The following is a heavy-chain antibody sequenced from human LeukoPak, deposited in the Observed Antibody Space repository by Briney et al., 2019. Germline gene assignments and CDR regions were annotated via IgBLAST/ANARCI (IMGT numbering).Heavy chain of an antibody. Sequence: AGGPLRLSCAASGFTFSSYDMSWVRQAPGKGLEWVSSISSSSTYIYYADSVKGRFTISRDNAKNSLYLQMNSLRVEDTAVYYCARAEGSGSSFDYWGQGTLVTVSS. CDR2: ISSSSTYI. V-gene: IGHV3-21*01. D-gene: IGHD3-10*01. CDR3: ARAEGSGSSFDY. J-gene: IGHJ4*02. CDR1: GFTFSSYD.